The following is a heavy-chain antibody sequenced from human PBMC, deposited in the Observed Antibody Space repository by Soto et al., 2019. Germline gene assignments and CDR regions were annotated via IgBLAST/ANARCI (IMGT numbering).Heavy chain of an antibody. CDR1: GGSISSYY. Sequence: TLSLTCTVSGGSISSYYWNWIRQPPGKGLEWIGYIYYRGNTNYNPSLKSRVTISVDTSKNQFSLKLSSVTAADTAVYYCARQPGYYDILTGHSTYYFDYWGQGTPVTVSS. V-gene: IGHV4-59*08. CDR3: ARQPGYYDILTGHSTYYFDY. CDR2: IYYRGNT. J-gene: IGHJ4*02. D-gene: IGHD3-9*01.